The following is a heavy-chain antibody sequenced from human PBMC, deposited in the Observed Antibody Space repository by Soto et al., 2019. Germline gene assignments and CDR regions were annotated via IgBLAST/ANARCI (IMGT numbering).Heavy chain of an antibody. Sequence: PSETLSLTFTVSGGSISSSSYYWGWIRQPPGKGLEWIGSIYYSGSTYYNPSLKSRVTISVDTSKNQFSLKLSSVTAADTAVYYCAIPGIAAAGTRWGYYYYMDVWGKGTTVTVSS. J-gene: IGHJ6*03. V-gene: IGHV4-39*01. CDR3: AIPGIAAAGTRWGYYYYMDV. CDR1: GGSISSSSYY. D-gene: IGHD6-13*01. CDR2: IYYSGST.